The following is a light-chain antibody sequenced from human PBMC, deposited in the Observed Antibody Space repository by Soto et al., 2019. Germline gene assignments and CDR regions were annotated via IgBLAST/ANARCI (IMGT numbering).Light chain of an antibody. Sequence: DIQMTQSPSSLSASVGDRVTITCRASQSISSYLNWYQQKPGKAPKLLIYAASSLQSGVPSRFSGSGTGTEFTLIISSLQSEDFAVYYCQQYHNWPTFGQGTKVDIK. V-gene: IGKV1-39*01. J-gene: IGKJ1*01. CDR3: QQYHNWPT. CDR2: AAS. CDR1: QSISSY.